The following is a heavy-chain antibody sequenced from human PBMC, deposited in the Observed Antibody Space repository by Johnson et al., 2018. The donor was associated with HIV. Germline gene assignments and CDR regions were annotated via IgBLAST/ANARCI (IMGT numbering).Heavy chain of an antibody. J-gene: IGHJ3*02. V-gene: IGHV3-7*05. CDR1: GFPFSSYW. D-gene: IGHD7-27*01. CDR2: IKQDGSEK. CDR3: ARDLGRVLDAFDI. Sequence: VQLVESGGGLVQPGGSLRLSCAASGFPFSSYWMSWVRQAPGKGLEWVANIKQDGSEKYYVDSVKGRFTISRDNAKTSLYLQMNSLRAEDTAVYCCARDLGRVLDAFDIWGQGTMVTVSS.